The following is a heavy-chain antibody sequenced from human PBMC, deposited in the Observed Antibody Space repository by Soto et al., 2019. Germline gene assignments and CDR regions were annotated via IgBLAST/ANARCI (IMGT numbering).Heavy chain of an antibody. D-gene: IGHD6-13*01. CDR1: GGSFNSYF. Sequence: QVQLQQWGAGLLKPSETLSLTCAVYGGSFNSYFWNWVRQPPGKGLVWIGEVTPGGWSNYNPSLKSRVTISKDTSKNQNSLEVNSVPAADTAVYYCTSAGRSWPDSFDIWGQGAMVTVSS. J-gene: IGHJ3*02. CDR3: TSAGRSWPDSFDI. CDR2: VTPGGWS. V-gene: IGHV4-34*01.